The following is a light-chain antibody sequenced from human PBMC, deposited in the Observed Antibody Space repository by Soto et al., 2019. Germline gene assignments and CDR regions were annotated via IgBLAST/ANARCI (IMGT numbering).Light chain of an antibody. J-gene: IGLJ2*01. CDR2: EIT. CDR3: SSYKGNNIFVV. Sequence: SALTQPPSASGSPGQSVTISCTGASGVSWYQQHPGKAPKLLIYEITKRPSGVPDRFSGSKSGNTASLTVSGLQAEDEADYYCSSYKGNNIFVVFGGGTKLTVL. CDR1: SG. V-gene: IGLV2-8*01.